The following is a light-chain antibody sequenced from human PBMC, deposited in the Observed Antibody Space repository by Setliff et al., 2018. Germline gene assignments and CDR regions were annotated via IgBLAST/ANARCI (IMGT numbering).Light chain of an antibody. CDR1: NIGGKS. Sequence: SYELTQPPSVPVAPGETARITCGGNNIGGKSVNWYQQKPGQAPVLVIYYDSDRPSGIPERFFGSNSGNTATLTISRVEAGDEADYYCQVWDSGSEHDVSGTGTKVTV. J-gene: IGLJ1*01. V-gene: IGLV3-21*04. CDR2: YDS. CDR3: QVWDSGSEHDV.